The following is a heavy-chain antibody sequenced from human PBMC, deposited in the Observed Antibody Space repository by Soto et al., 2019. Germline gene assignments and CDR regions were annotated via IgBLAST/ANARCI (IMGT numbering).Heavy chain of an antibody. CDR3: ARGRGLTADYSTIKYNWFDP. D-gene: IGHD4-4*01. J-gene: IGHJ5*02. V-gene: IGHV4-34*01. CDR1: GGSFSGYY. Sequence: PSETLSLTCAVYGGSFSGYYWSWIRQPPGKGLEWIGEINHSGSTNYNPSLKSRVTISVDTSKNQFSLKLSSVTAADTAVYYCARGRGLTADYSTIKYNWFDPWGQGTLVTVSS. CDR2: INHSGST.